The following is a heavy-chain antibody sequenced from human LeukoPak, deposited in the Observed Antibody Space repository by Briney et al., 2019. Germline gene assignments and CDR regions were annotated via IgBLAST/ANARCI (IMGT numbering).Heavy chain of an antibody. CDR2: ISSSSSTI. J-gene: IGHJ6*02. CDR1: GFTFSSYS. D-gene: IGHD6-13*01. Sequence: GSLRLSRAASGFTFSSYSMNWVRQAPGKGLEWVSYISSSSSTIYYADSVKGRFTISRDNAKNSLYLQMNSLRDEDTAVYYCETTAAGHYYYGMDVWGQGTTVTVSS. CDR3: ETTAAGHYYYGMDV. V-gene: IGHV3-48*02.